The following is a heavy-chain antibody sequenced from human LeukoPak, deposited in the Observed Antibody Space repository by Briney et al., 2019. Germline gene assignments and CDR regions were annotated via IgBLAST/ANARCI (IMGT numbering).Heavy chain of an antibody. V-gene: IGHV1-8*03. CDR1: GYTFTDYD. J-gene: IGHJ5*02. D-gene: IGHD3-16*01. CDR2: MNPGSGNK. Sequence: ASVKVSCKASGYTFTDYDVNWVRQASGKGLEWMGWMNPGSGNKGYSQKFQGRFTISRDTSKTTAYMELTNLRSDDTAVYYCARGHLGHNWFDPWGQGTLVTVSS. CDR3: ARGHLGHNWFDP.